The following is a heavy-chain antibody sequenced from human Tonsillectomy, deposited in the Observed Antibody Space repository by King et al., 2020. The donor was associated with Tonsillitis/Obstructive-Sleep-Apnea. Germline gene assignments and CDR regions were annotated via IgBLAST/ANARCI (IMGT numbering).Heavy chain of an antibody. J-gene: IGHJ4*02. V-gene: IGHV4-4*07. Sequence: VQLQESGPGLVKPSETLSLTCSVSDDSFSSYCWSWIRQPAGKGLAWFGHIYTGGSTDYNPSLRGRVTMTVDTSRRQFSLQLTSVTAADTAVYYCARESTYDNSAFYDVVFDYWGQGTLVTVSS. D-gene: IGHD3-22*01. CDR2: IYTGGST. CDR1: DDSFSSYC. CDR3: ARESTYDNSAFYDVVFDY.